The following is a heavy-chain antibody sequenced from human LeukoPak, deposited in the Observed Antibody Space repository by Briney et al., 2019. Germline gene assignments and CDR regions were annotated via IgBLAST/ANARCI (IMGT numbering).Heavy chain of an antibody. CDR2: INHSGST. Sequence: PPETLSLTCAVYGGPFSGYYWSWIRQPPGKGLEWIGEINHSGSTNYNPSLKSRVTISVDTSKNQFSLKLSSVTAADTAVYYCARASRCSGGSCYPGTYYGMDVWGKGTTVTVSS. CDR3: ARASRCSGGSCYPGTYYGMDV. CDR1: GGPFSGYY. J-gene: IGHJ6*04. V-gene: IGHV4-34*01. D-gene: IGHD2-15*01.